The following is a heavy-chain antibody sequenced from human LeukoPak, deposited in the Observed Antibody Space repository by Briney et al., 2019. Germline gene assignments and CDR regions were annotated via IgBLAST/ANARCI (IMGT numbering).Heavy chain of an antibody. CDR1: GGSFSSYY. CDR2: IDHSGST. CDR3: ARLKATVSIHAYFDS. Sequence: SETLSLTCTVSGGSFSSYYWTWIRQPPGKGLEWIGYIDHSGSTNYNPSLKSRLSISSDTSKNQFSLELSSVTAADTAVYYCARLKATVSIHAYFDSWGQGTLVTVSS. J-gene: IGHJ4*02. D-gene: IGHD4-17*01. V-gene: IGHV4-59*01.